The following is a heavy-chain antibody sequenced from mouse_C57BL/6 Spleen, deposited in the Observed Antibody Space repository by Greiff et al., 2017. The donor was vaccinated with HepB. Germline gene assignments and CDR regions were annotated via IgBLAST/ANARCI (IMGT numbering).Heavy chain of an antibody. J-gene: IGHJ3*01. Sequence: EVHLVESGGDLVKPGGSLKLSCAASGFTFSSYGMSWVRQTPDKRLEWVATISSGGSYTYYPDSVKGRFTISRDNAKITLYLQMSSLKSEDTAMYYCARQLTGAWFAYWGQGTLVTVSA. CDR2: ISSGGSYT. CDR1: GFTFSSYG. CDR3: ARQLTGAWFAY. V-gene: IGHV5-6*01. D-gene: IGHD4-1*01.